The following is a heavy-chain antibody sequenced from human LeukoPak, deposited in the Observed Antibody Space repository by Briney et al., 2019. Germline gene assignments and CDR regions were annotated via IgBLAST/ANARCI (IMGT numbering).Heavy chain of an antibody. J-gene: IGHJ6*03. V-gene: IGHV4-39*07. CDR2: INHSGST. CDR3: ARVRSGWYTNYMDV. CDR1: GGSISSSSYY. Sequence: SETLSLTCTVSGGSISSSSYYWSWIRQPPGKGLEWIGEINHSGSTNYNPSLKSRVTISVDTSKNQFSLKLSSVTAADTAVYYCARVRSGWYTNYMDVWGKGTTVTVSS. D-gene: IGHD6-19*01.